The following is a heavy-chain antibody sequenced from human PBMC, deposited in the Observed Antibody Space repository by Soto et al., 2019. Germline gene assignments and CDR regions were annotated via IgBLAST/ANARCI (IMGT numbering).Heavy chain of an antibody. CDR2: ISSSGSTI. J-gene: IGHJ4*02. CDR3: ASALHYYGSGSYGGEFGY. V-gene: IGHV3-11*01. Sequence: QVQLVESGGGLVKPGGSLRLSCAASGFTFSDYYMSWIRQAPGKGLEWVSYISSSGSTIYYADSVKGRFTISRDNAKNSLYLKMNSLRAEDTAVYYCASALHYYGSGSYGGEFGYWGQGTLVTVSS. CDR1: GFTFSDYY. D-gene: IGHD3-10*01.